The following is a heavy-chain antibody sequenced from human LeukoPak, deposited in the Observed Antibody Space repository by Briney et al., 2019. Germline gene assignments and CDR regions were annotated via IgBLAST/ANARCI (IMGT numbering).Heavy chain of an antibody. CDR3: ARDGSGWSNWLDP. Sequence: TGGSLRLSCAASGFTFSSYSMNWVRQAPGKGLEWVSSISSSSYIYYADSVKGRFTISRDNAENTLYLQMNSLGAEDTAVYYCARDGSGWSNWLDPWGQGTLVTVSP. CDR1: GFTFSSYS. J-gene: IGHJ5*02. D-gene: IGHD6-13*01. CDR2: ISSSSYI. V-gene: IGHV3-21*01.